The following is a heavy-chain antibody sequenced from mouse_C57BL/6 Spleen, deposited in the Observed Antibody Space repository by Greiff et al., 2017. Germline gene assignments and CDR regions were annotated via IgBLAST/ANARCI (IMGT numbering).Heavy chain of an antibody. J-gene: IGHJ4*01. Sequence: EVHLVESGGGLVQPGGSLKLSCAASGFTFSDYGMAWVRQAPRKGPEWVAFISNLAYSIYYADTVTGRFTISRENAKNTLYLEMSSLRSEDTAMYYCARHGNWDGTNAMDYWGQGTSVTVSS. D-gene: IGHD4-1*01. V-gene: IGHV5-15*01. CDR3: ARHGNWDGTNAMDY. CDR2: ISNLAYSI. CDR1: GFTFSDYG.